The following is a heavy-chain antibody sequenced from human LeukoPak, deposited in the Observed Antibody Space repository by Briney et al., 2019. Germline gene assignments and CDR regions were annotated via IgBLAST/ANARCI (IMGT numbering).Heavy chain of an antibody. V-gene: IGHV3-30*02. J-gene: IGHJ4*02. CDR2: VWYDGINN. D-gene: IGHD3-3*01. CDR1: GFTFSSHN. Sequence: GSLRLSCAASGFTFSSHNMHWVRQAPGKGLELVAVVWYDGINNVVADSVKGRFTLSRDNSNKTLFLQINSLRLEDTAVYYCAKDRSGTWSFDYWGQGTLVIVSS. CDR3: AKDRSGTWSFDY.